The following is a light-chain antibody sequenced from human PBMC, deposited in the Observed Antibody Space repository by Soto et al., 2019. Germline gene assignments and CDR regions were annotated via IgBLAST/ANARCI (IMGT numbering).Light chain of an antibody. Sequence: DVVMTQSPLSLPVTLGQPASFSSGSSQALVHSDGNTYLNWFQQKPGQPPKYLIYCASTRESGVPDRFSGSGSGTNFTLTISSLQAEDVAVYSCQQYCTTPWTFGQGTKVDI. CDR2: CAS. CDR3: QQYCTTPWT. J-gene: IGKJ1*01. V-gene: IGKV2-30*02. CDR1: QALVHSDGNTY.